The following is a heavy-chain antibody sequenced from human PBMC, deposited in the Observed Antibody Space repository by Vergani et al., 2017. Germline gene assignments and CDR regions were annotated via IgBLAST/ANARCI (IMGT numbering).Heavy chain of an antibody. CDR3: ARAQLLYPPDY. CDR1: GYTFTNYD. CDR2: MNPDNGNT. D-gene: IGHD2-2*02. Sequence: QVQLVQSGAEVKKPGASVKVSCKASGYTFTNYDLSWVRQATGHGLEWMGWMNPDNGNTGYAQRFQGRVTMTRKTSISTAYLELSSLRSDDTAVYYCARAQLLYPPDYWGQGTLVTVSS. J-gene: IGHJ4*02. V-gene: IGHV1-8*01.